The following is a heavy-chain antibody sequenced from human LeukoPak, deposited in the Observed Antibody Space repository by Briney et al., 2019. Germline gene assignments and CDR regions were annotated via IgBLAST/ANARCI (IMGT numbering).Heavy chain of an antibody. CDR2: INHSGST. J-gene: IGHJ4*02. D-gene: IGHD6-19*01. Sequence: PSETLSLTCAVYGGSFSGYYWSWIRQPQGKGLEWIGEINHSGSTNYNPSLKSRVTISVDTSKNQFSLKLSSVTAADTAVYYCAIAVAGTGNSFGYWGQGTLVTVSS. V-gene: IGHV4-34*01. CDR1: GGSFSGYY. CDR3: AIAVAGTGNSFGY.